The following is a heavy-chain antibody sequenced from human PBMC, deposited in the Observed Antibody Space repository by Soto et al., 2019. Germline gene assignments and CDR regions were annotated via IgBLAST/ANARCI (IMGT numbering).Heavy chain of an antibody. CDR2: TYYRSKWYN. CDR1: GDSVSSNSAA. V-gene: IGHV6-1*01. J-gene: IGHJ5*02. CDR3: ARDLARGLRFLEWLPNWFDP. Sequence: SQTLSLPCAISGDSVSSNSAAWNWIRQSPSRGLEWLGRTYYRSKWYNDYAVSVKSRITINPDTSKNQFSLQLNSVTPEDTAVYYCARDLARGLRFLEWLPNWFDPWGQGTLVTVSS. D-gene: IGHD3-3*01.